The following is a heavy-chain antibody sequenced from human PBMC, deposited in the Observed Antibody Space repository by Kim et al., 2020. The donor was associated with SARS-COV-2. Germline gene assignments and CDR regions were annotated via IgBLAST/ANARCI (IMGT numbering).Heavy chain of an antibody. CDR1: GFTFSSYS. J-gene: IGHJ5*02. D-gene: IGHD6-19*01. CDR3: AREAYSSGWYGLGWFDP. Sequence: GGSLRLSCAASGFTFSSYSMNWVRQAPGKGLEWVSYISSSSSTIYYADSVKGRFTISRDNAKNSLYLQMNSLRDEDTAVYYCAREAYSSGWYGLGWFDPWGQGTLVTVSS. V-gene: IGHV3-48*02. CDR2: ISSSSSTI.